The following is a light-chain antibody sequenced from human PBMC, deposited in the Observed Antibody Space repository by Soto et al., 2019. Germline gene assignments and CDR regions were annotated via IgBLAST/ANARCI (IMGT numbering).Light chain of an antibody. V-gene: IGLV2-23*02. CDR3: CSFAGGRTYV. J-gene: IGLJ1*01. Sequence: QSVLTQPVSVSWSPGQSITISCTGTSSDVGSYNLVSWYQQHPGKAPKLMIYEVTKRPSGVSNRFSGSKSGNTASLTISGLQAEDEADYYCCSFAGGRTYVFGTGTKVTVL. CDR2: EVT. CDR1: SSDVGSYNL.